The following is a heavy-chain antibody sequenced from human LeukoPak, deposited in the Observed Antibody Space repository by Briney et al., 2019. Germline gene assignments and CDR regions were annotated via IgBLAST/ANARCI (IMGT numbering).Heavy chain of an antibody. Sequence: SETLSLTCTVSGVSISTSRYYWGWIRQPPGTGLEWIGNIYYTGPTYYNASLESRVTISLDTSKNQFSLKLSSVTAADTAVYYCARPADSGSFFSWFDPWGQGTLVTVSS. CDR1: GVSISTSRYY. CDR3: ARPADSGSFFSWFDP. V-gene: IGHV4-39*01. D-gene: IGHD1-26*01. CDR2: IYYTGPT. J-gene: IGHJ5*02.